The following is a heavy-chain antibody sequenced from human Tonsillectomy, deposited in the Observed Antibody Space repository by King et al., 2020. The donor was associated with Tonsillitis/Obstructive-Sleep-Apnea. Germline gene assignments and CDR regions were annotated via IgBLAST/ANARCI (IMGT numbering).Heavy chain of an antibody. J-gene: IGHJ4*02. CDR3: ARGYYDYIWGSYRALDY. V-gene: IGHV4-61*01. Sequence: QLQESGPGLVKPSETLSLTCTVSGGSVSSGSYYWSWIRQPPGKGLELIGHISYSGSTNYNPPLKSRVTISVDTSKNQFSLRLTSVTAADTAIYSCARGYYDYIWGSYRALDYWGQGTLVTVSS. CDR1: GGSVSSGSYY. D-gene: IGHD3-16*02. CDR2: ISYSGST.